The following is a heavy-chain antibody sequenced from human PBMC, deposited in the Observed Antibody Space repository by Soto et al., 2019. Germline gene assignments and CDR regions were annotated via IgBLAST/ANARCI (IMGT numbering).Heavy chain of an antibody. V-gene: IGHV3-11*05. CDR1: GFTFSDYY. J-gene: IGHJ2*01. CDR2: ISSSTSHT. Sequence: GGSLRLSCAVSGFTFSDYYMTWIRQASGKGLEWVSYISSSTSHTNYADSVKGRFTISRDNAKNTLYLQMNSLRAEDTAVYNCAKEPVGPDWYFDLWGRGTLVTVSS. CDR3: AKEPVGPDWYFDL.